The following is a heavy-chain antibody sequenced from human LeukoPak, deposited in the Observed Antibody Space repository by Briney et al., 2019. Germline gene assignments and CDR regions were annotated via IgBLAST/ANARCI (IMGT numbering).Heavy chain of an antibody. CDR1: GFTFSSYW. D-gene: IGHD5-18*01. Sequence: GGSLRLSCAASGFTFSSYWMHWVRQAPGRGLVWVSRINSDGSSTSYADSVKGRFTISRDNAKNTLYLQMNSLRAEDTAVYYCARDGPHTATDYWGQGTLVTVSS. CDR3: ARDGPHTATDY. V-gene: IGHV3-74*01. CDR2: INSDGSST. J-gene: IGHJ4*02.